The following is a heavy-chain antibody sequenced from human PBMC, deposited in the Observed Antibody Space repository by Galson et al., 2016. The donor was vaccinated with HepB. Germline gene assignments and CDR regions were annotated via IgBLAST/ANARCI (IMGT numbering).Heavy chain of an antibody. CDR3: TRGFEYSSGWYYFDH. CDR2: KFHKSKWYN. Sequence: CAISGDSVSSNSAVWNWIRQSPSRGLEWLGRKFHKSKWYNDHAVSVKSRITVNADTSKNQFSLHLNSVTPDDTAVLYCTRGFEYSSGWYYFDHWGQGTLVTVSS. V-gene: IGHV6-1*01. J-gene: IGHJ4*02. D-gene: IGHD6-19*01. CDR1: GDSVSSNSAV.